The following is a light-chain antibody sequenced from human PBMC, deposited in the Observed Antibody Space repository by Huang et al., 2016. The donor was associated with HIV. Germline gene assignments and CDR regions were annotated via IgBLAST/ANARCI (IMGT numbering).Light chain of an antibody. Sequence: EIVMTQSPATLSVSPGERATLSCRAGPSVSSSLAWYQQKPGQAPRLLIYGATTRANGSPARFSGSGSGTEFTLTISSLQSEEFGVYYCQQYNDWPRTCGQGTKVEIK. V-gene: IGKV3-15*01. J-gene: IGKJ1*01. CDR1: PSVSSS. CDR3: QQYNDWPRT. CDR2: GAT.